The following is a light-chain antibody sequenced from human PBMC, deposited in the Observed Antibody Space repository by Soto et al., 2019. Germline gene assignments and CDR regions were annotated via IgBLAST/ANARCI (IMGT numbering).Light chain of an antibody. V-gene: IGKV3-15*01. CDR3: QQGT. CDR2: GAS. CDR1: QSVSSN. J-gene: IGKJ1*01. Sequence: EIVMTQSPATLSVSPGERATLSCRASQSVSSNLAWYQQKPGQAPRLLIYGASTRATGIPARFSGSGSGKDFTLTITSLEPEDFAVYFCQQGTFGQGTKVDIK.